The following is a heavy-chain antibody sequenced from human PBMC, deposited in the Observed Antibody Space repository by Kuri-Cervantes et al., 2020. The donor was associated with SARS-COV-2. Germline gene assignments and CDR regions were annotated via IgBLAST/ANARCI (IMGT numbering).Heavy chain of an antibody. V-gene: IGHV3-48*01. CDR2: IGPSSSNI. J-gene: IGHJ4*02. CDR3: ARDLGSRLAARGD. D-gene: IGHD6-6*01. CDR1: GFTFSEYS. Sequence: GGSLRLSCVVSGFTFSEYSMNWVRQAPGKGLEWVSYIGPSSSNIYYEDSVKGRFTISRDNAKNLLYLQMNSLRAEDTAVYYCARDLGSRLAARGDWGQGTLVTVSS.